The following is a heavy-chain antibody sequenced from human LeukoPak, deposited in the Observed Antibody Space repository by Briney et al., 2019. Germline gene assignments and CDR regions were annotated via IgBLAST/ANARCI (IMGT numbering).Heavy chain of an antibody. D-gene: IGHD3-10*01. J-gene: IGHJ4*02. CDR1: GFTFSSYG. CDR3: AKDIGSYYDY. CDR2: ISYDGSNK. Sequence: GGSLRLSRAASGFTFSSYGMHWVRQAPGKGLEWVAVISYDGSNKYYADSVKGRFTISRDNSKNTLYLQMNSLRAEDTAVYYCAKDIGSYYDYWGQGILVTVSS. V-gene: IGHV3-30*18.